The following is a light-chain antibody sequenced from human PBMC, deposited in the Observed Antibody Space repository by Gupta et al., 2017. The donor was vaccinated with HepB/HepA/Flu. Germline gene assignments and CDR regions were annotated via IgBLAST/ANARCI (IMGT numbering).Light chain of an antibody. V-gene: IGLV1-44*01. J-gene: IGLJ3*02. Sequence: QSVLTQPPSASGTPGQPVTISCSGSSSNIGKTTVNWYQQFPGTAPKRLIFSNNQRPSGVPDRFSSSKSGTSASLAISGLQSEDEADDYCAAWDDGLDGVVFGGGTRLAAL. CDR2: SNN. CDR3: AAWDDGLDGVV. CDR1: SSNIGKTT.